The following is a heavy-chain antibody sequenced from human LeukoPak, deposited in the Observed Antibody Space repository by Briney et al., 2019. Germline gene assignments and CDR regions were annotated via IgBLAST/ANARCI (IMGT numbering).Heavy chain of an antibody. CDR3: AKGSYFGSGRYYFDY. CDR2: ISGNGGST. J-gene: IGHJ4*02. V-gene: IGHV3-23*01. Sequence: GGSLRLSCAASGFTFSTYAMSWVRQAPGKGLEWVSAISGNGGSTYYADSVKGRFTISRDNSKNPLYLQMNSLRAEDTAVYYCAKGSYFGSGRYYFDYWGQGTLVTVSS. CDR1: GFTFSTYA. D-gene: IGHD3-10*01.